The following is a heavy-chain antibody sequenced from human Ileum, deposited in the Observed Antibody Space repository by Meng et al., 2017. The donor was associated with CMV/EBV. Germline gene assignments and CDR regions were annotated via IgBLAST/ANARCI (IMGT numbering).Heavy chain of an antibody. CDR2: ISWHRGSI. D-gene: IGHD2-2*01. J-gene: IGHJ6*02. V-gene: IGHV3-9*01. CDR3: ARGKGIVVVPIMDV. CDR1: GFTFEDYA. Sequence: SLKISCAASGFTFEDYAMHWVRQAPGKGLEWVSGISWHRGSIGYADSVKGRFTISRDDAKNSLYLQMNSLRVGDTAVYFCARGKGIVVVPIMDVWGQGTTVTVSS.